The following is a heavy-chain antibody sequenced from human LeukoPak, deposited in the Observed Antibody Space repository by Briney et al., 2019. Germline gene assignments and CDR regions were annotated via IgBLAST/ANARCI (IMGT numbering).Heavy chain of an antibody. CDR2: ISGSGGST. Sequence: GGSLRLSCAASGFTFSSYAMSWVRQAPGKGLEWVSAISGSGGSTYYADSVKGRFTISRDNSKNTLYLQMNSLRAEDTAVYYCAKKGGLMVGRYYFDYWGQGTLVTVSS. CDR1: GFTFSSYA. CDR3: AKKGGLMVGRYYFDY. J-gene: IGHJ4*02. D-gene: IGHD3-10*02. V-gene: IGHV3-23*01.